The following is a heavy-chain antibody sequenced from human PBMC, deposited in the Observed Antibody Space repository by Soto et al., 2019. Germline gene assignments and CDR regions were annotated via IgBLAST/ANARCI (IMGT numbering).Heavy chain of an antibody. J-gene: IGHJ4*02. CDR2: IYYSGST. CDR3: TRIYDSSGYDPWRLPSDY. D-gene: IGHD3-22*01. Sequence: PSETLSLTCTVSGGSISSSSYYWGWIRQPPGKGLEWIGSIYYSGSTYYNPSLKSRVTISVDTSKNQFSLKTEDTAVYYCTRIYDSSGYDPWRLPSDYWGQGTLVTVSS. V-gene: IGHV4-39*07. CDR1: GGSISSSSYY.